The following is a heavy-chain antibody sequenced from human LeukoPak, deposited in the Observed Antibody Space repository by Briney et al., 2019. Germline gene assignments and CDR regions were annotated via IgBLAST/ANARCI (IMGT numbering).Heavy chain of an antibody. J-gene: IGHJ3*02. Sequence: GGSLRLSCAASGFTVSNKYMSWVRQAPGRGLEWVSVIYSGGSTYYADSVKGRFSISRDKSKNTLCLQMNSLRAEDTALYYCAREMYCSGGSCYGDAFDIWGQGTMVTVSS. CDR1: GFTVSNKY. CDR2: IYSGGST. CDR3: AREMYCSGGSCYGDAFDI. V-gene: IGHV3-66*01. D-gene: IGHD2-15*01.